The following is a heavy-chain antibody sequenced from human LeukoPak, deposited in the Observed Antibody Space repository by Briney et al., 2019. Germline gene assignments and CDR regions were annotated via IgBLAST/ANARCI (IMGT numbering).Heavy chain of an antibody. V-gene: IGHV4-39*01. J-gene: IGHJ4*02. D-gene: IGHD5-12*01. CDR1: GRSISSSLYY. Sequence: PSETLSLTCTVSGRSISSSLYYWGWIRQPTGKGLEWIGSIYYTGNTYYNPSLKSRVTISVDTSKNQFSLKVSSVTAADTAVYYCARSFSRWGYGHLDYWGQGTLVTVSS. CDR3: ARSFSRWGYGHLDY. CDR2: IYYTGNT.